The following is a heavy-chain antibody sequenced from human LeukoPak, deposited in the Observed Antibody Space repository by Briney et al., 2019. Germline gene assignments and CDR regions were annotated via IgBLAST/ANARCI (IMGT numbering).Heavy chain of an antibody. Sequence: PSETLSLTCAVSSYSISSDYYWGWIRQPPGKGLEWIGTIFYSGSTYYNPSLNSRVAISVDTSKNQFSLKLSSVTAAGTAVYHCARHSQWGVIPWAFDIWGQGTMVTVSS. CDR3: ARHSQWGVIPWAFDI. D-gene: IGHD3-16*02. J-gene: IGHJ3*02. CDR2: IFYSGST. CDR1: SYSISSDYY. V-gene: IGHV4-38-2*01.